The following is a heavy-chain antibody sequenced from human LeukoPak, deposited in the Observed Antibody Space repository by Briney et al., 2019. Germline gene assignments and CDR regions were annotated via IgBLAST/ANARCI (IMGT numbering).Heavy chain of an antibody. Sequence: SETLSLTCAVSGGSFSGYYWSWIRQPPEKGLEWIGEINHSGSTNYNPSLKSRVTISVDTSKNQFSLKLSSVTAADTAVYYCARHPPYVLLWFGESGQRHNWFDPWGKGTLVTVSS. D-gene: IGHD3-10*01. J-gene: IGHJ5*02. CDR3: ARHPPYVLLWFGESGQRHNWFDP. CDR2: INHSGST. V-gene: IGHV4-34*01. CDR1: GGSFSGYY.